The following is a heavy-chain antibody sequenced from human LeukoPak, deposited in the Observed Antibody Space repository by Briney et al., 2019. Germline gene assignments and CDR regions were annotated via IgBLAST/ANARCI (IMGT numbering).Heavy chain of an antibody. D-gene: IGHD6-13*01. J-gene: IGHJ6*02. CDR3: ARQIIAAGKNYYGMDV. Sequence: SETLSLTCTVSGGSISSYYWTWIRQPAGKGLEWIGRIYTSGSTNYNPSLKSRVTMSVDTSNNQFSLNLSSATAADTAVYYCARQIIAAGKNYYGMDVWGQGTTVTVSS. V-gene: IGHV4-4*07. CDR2: IYTSGST. CDR1: GGSISSYY.